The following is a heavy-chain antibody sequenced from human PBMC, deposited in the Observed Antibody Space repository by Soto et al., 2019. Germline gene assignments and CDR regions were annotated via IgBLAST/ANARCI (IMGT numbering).Heavy chain of an antibody. Sequence: GGSLRLSCTASGFSISAYSLQWVRQVPGKGLEWVSYISSGSTSTYYADSVKGRFTLSRDTSKNTLSLQMDSLRAEDTAVYYCVRPLPSGRNYGMDVWGQGTTVTVSS. CDR2: ISSGSTST. V-gene: IGHV3-48*01. J-gene: IGHJ6*02. CDR3: VRPLPSGRNYGMDV. CDR1: GFSISAYS. D-gene: IGHD3-10*01.